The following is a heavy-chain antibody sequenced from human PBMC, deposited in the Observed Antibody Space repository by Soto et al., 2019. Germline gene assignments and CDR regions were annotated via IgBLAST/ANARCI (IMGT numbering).Heavy chain of an antibody. J-gene: IGHJ4*02. CDR3: XXXXXXXXXXXPRVDF. Sequence: EVQLLESGGGLVQPGGSLRLACAASGFTFNNYAMTWVRQAPGKGLEWVAAISGGGDTTSYADSVKGRFTVPRDGSKXXXXXXXXXXXXXXXXXXXXXXXXXXXXXXXPRVDFWGQGPLVTVSS. CDR2: ISGGGDTT. V-gene: IGHV3-23*01. CDR1: GFTFNNYA.